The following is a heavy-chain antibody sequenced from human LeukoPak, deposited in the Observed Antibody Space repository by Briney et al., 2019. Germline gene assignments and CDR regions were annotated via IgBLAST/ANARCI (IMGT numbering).Heavy chain of an antibody. V-gene: IGHV1-18*01. D-gene: IGHD1-7*01. CDR2: ISAYNGNT. CDR3: ARSPLGTTPSY. Sequence: ASVKVSCKASGYAFTSYGISWVRQAPGQGLEWMGWISAYNGNTNYAQKLQGRVTMTTDTSTSTAYMELRSLRPDDTAVYYCARSPLGTTPSYWGQGTWSPSPQ. CDR1: GYAFTSYG. J-gene: IGHJ4*02.